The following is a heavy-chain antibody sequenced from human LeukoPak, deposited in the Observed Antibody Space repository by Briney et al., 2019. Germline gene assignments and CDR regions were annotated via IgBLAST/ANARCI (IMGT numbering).Heavy chain of an antibody. CDR2: GSDIGGT. Sequence: SETLSLTCAVYGGSLNGHYWSWIRQSPGKGLEWIGEGSDIGGTKFNPSLKSRVSISADTSKNQFSLKLTSMTAADTAVYYCARDGHVDYGGNSPIDYWGQGTLVTVSS. D-gene: IGHD4-23*01. CDR1: GGSLNGHY. J-gene: IGHJ4*02. V-gene: IGHV4-34*01. CDR3: ARDGHVDYGGNSPIDY.